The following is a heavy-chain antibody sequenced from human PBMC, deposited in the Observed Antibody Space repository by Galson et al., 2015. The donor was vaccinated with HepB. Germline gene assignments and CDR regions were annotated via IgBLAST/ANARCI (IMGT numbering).Heavy chain of an antibody. V-gene: IGHV3-23*01. CDR2: ITDNGDIT. Sequence: SLRLSCAASGFTFSSYAMSWVRQAPGKGLEWVSAITDNGDITNYADPVRGRFTISRDNSKNTLYLQMNSLGAEDSAVYYCGRDFSYGSLDFGNWGQGTLVTVFS. J-gene: IGHJ4*02. D-gene: IGHD6-6*01. CDR1: GFTFSSYA. CDR3: GRDFSYGSLDFGN.